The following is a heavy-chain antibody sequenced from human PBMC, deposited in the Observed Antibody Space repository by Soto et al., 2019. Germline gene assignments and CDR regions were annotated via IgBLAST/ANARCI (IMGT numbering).Heavy chain of an antibody. CDR3: ARGPQTGSSGFEF. J-gene: IGHJ4*02. V-gene: IGHV3-13*01. Sequence: EVQLVASGGGLVQPWGSLSLSCATSGFTFGPYDMHWVRQSVEKGLEWVAGIGRAGDAYYPDSMEGRFTVSRENSSKPFFLHMNNVRGDDTAIYYCARGPQTGSSGFEFWGRGTVVTVSS. D-gene: IGHD1-1*01. CDR2: IGRAGDA. CDR1: GFTFGPYD.